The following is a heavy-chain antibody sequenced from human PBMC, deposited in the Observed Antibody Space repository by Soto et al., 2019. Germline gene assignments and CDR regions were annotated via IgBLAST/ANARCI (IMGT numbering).Heavy chain of an antibody. Sequence: PGGSLRLSCAASGFAFSRFAMSWVRQAPGKGLEWVSTISGSGGDTYYADSVKGRFTLSRDNSKNTLYLLMNSLRAEDTAVYYCAKSPYSGGYWAFFDYWGQGTLVTVSS. V-gene: IGHV3-23*01. CDR1: GFAFSRFA. CDR2: ISGSGGDT. CDR3: AKSPYSGGYWAFFDY. D-gene: IGHD1-26*01. J-gene: IGHJ4*02.